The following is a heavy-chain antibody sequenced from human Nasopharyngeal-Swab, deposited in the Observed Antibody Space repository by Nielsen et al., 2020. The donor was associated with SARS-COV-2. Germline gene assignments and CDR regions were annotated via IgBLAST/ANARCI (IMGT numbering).Heavy chain of an antibody. CDR2: INLYGSQK. CDR1: GFSFSSYW. CDR3: ARDRTDYDFWSHYYTYYLNF. D-gene: IGHD3-3*01. J-gene: IGHJ4*02. V-gene: IGHV3-7*01. Sequence: GESLKISCAASGFSFSSYWMSWVRQAPGKGLEWVANINLYGSQKNFVDSVKGRFTISRDNAKNVVYLQMNTMRAEDTAVYYCARDRTDYDFWSHYYTYYLNFWGQGTLVTVSS.